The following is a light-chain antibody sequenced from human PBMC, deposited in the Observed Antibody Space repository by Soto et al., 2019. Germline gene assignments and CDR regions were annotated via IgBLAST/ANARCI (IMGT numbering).Light chain of an antibody. Sequence: EIVLTQSPATLSLSPGERATLSCRASQSVGSSLAWYQQKPGQAPRLLIYGASSRATGIPDRFSGSGSGTDFTLTISRLETEDFAVYYCQQYGSSITFGQGTRLEIK. CDR3: QQYGSSIT. CDR1: QSVGSS. V-gene: IGKV3-20*01. CDR2: GAS. J-gene: IGKJ5*01.